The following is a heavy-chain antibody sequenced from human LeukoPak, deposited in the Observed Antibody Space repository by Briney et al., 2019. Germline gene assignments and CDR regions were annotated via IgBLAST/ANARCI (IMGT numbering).Heavy chain of an antibody. D-gene: IGHD3-16*02. CDR3: ARSMITFGGVIVGGYYFDY. J-gene: IGHJ4*02. Sequence: GGSLRLSCAASGFTFSSYWMSWVRQAPGKGLEWVANIKQDGSEKYYVDSVKGRFTISRDNAKNSLYLQMNSLRAEDTAVYYCARSMITFGGVIVGGYYFDYWGQGTLVTVSS. V-gene: IGHV3-7*01. CDR2: IKQDGSEK. CDR1: GFTFSSYW.